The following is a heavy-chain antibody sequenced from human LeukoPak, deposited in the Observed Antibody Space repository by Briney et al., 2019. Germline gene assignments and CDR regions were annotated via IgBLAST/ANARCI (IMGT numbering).Heavy chain of an antibody. CDR2: ISGSGSST. V-gene: IGHV3-23*01. Sequence: GGSLRLSCAASGFSFSTYAMNWVRQAPGKGLEWVSSISGSGSSTYYADSVKGRFTISRDNSKNTLYLQMNSLRAEDTAVYYCAKVYGGFRFDASDIWGQGTMVTVSS. D-gene: IGHD4-23*01. J-gene: IGHJ3*02. CDR3: AKVYGGFRFDASDI. CDR1: GFSFSTYA.